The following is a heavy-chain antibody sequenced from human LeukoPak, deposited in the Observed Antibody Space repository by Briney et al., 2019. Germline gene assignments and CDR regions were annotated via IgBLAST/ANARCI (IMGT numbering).Heavy chain of an antibody. V-gene: IGHV1-18*01. Sequence: ASVKVSCKASGYTFTSYGISWVRQAPGPGLEWMGWISAYNGNTNYAQKLQGRVTMTTDTSTSTAYMEPRSLRSDDTAVYYCARVLMYRIAARTFDYWGQGTLVTVSS. CDR2: ISAYNGNT. CDR1: GYTFTSYG. D-gene: IGHD6-6*01. J-gene: IGHJ4*02. CDR3: ARVLMYRIAARTFDY.